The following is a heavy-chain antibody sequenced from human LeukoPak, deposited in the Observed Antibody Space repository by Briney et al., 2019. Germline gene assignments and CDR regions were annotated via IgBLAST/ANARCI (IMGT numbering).Heavy chain of an antibody. Sequence: GVSLRLSCAASGFTFSSYSMNWVRQAPGKGLGWVSYISSSSSTIYYADSVKGRFTISRDNAKNSLYLQMNSLRAEDTAVYYCAREETTTVTAWSYYYYYYYMDVWGKGTTVTVSS. CDR1: GFTFSSYS. CDR2: ISSSSSTI. D-gene: IGHD4-11*01. CDR3: AREETTTVTAWSYYYYYYYMDV. V-gene: IGHV3-48*01. J-gene: IGHJ6*03.